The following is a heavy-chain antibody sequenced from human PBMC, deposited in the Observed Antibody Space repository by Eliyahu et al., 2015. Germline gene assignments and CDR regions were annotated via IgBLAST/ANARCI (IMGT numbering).Heavy chain of an antibody. J-gene: IGHJ6*02. CDR3: ARAEYMDV. CDR2: IYHTGGT. CDR1: GYSISTGYY. Sequence: QVQLQESGPGLVKPSETLSLTCAVSGYSISTGYYWVWVRQPPGKGLEWIGGIYHTGGTHYKPSLKSRVTISKDTSKNQFSLKLSSVTAADTAVYYCARAEYMDVWGQGTTVTVSS. V-gene: IGHV4-38-2*01. D-gene: IGHD6-6*01.